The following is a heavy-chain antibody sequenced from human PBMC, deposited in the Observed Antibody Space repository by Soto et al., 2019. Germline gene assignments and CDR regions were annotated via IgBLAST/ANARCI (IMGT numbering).Heavy chain of an antibody. Sequence: LRLSCAASGFTVSSNYMNWVRQAPGKGLEWVSVIYSGGNTYYADSVKGRFTISRDNSKNTLYLQMNSLRAEDTAVYYCASLGYSGYDFAFDIWGQGTMVTVSS. CDR1: GFTVSSNY. CDR3: ASLGYSGYDFAFDI. D-gene: IGHD5-12*01. V-gene: IGHV3-53*01. CDR2: IYSGGNT. J-gene: IGHJ3*02.